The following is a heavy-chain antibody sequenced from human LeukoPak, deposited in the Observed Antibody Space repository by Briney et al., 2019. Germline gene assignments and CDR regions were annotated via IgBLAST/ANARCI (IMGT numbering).Heavy chain of an antibody. CDR3: ARDLGDYYDSSGYLEY. V-gene: IGHV3-30*03. CDR1: GFTFSSYG. D-gene: IGHD3-22*01. Sequence: GRSLRLSCAASGFTFSSYGMHWVRQAPGKGLEWVAVISYDGSNKYYADSVKGRFTISRDNSKNTLYLQMNSLRAEDTAVYYCARDLGDYYDSSGYLEYWGQGTLVTVSS. J-gene: IGHJ4*02. CDR2: ISYDGSNK.